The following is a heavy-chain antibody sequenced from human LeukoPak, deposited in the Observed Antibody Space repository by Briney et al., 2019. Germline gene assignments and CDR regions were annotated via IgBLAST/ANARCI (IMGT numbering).Heavy chain of an antibody. CDR1: GFTFSSYS. V-gene: IGHV3-21*04. D-gene: IGHD5-12*01. J-gene: IGHJ4*02. CDR2: ISSSSDYI. Sequence: GGSLRLSCAASGFTFSSYSINWVRQAPGKGLEWVSSISSSSDYIFYADSVKGRFTISRDNAKNSLYLQMNSLRAEDMALYYCAKDSGYDRSLLFDYWGQGTLVTVSS. CDR3: AKDSGYDRSLLFDY.